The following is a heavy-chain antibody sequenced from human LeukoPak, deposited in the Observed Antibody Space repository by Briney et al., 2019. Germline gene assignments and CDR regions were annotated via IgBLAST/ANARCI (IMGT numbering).Heavy chain of an antibody. CDR3: ARGFLGDAFDI. CDR2: IGTVGDP. J-gene: IGHJ3*02. CDR1: GFTFSRYD. V-gene: IGHV3-13*05. D-gene: IGHD3-3*01. Sequence: GGSLRLSCAASGFTFSRYDMHWVRQATGKGLEWVSAIGTVGDPYYPGSVKGRFTISRQNAKNSLYLQMNSLRAGDTAVYYCARGFLGDAFDIWGQGTMVTVSS.